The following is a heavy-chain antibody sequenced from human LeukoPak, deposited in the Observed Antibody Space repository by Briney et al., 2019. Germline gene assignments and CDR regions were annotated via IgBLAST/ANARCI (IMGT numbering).Heavy chain of an antibody. D-gene: IGHD6-13*01. Sequence: GESLRLSCAAFGFTFSSYGMHWVRQAPGKGLEWVSVIYSGGSTYYADSVKGRFTISRDNSKNTLYLQMNSLRAEDTAVYYCARAPGIAAAGTPYFDYWGQGTLVTVSS. CDR3: ARAPGIAAAGTPYFDY. CDR1: GFTFSSYG. J-gene: IGHJ4*02. CDR2: IYSGGST. V-gene: IGHV3-53*01.